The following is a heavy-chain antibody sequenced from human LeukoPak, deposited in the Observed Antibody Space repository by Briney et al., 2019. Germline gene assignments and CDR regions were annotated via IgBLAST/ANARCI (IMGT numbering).Heavy chain of an antibody. V-gene: IGHV4-39*01. J-gene: IGHJ4*02. CDR3: AGRDCGADCCYGS. Sequence: SETLSLTCFVSGVSISTSTYYWSWIRQPPGKGLEWIGSGHYNGDTYYNPSLKSRVTISVGTSKTQFSLKLSSVTAADTAVYYCAGRDCGADCCYGSWGQGILVTVSS. CDR1: GVSISTSTYY. CDR2: GHYNGDT. D-gene: IGHD2-21*02.